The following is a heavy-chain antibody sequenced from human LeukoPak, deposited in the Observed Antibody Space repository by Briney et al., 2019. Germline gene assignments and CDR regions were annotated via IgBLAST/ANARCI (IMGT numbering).Heavy chain of an antibody. J-gene: IGHJ4*02. D-gene: IGHD1-26*01. Sequence: PGGSLRLPCAASGFTFSDYGMHWVRQAPGKGLEWVAFIRNDGSYEYYPDSVKGRFTISRDNAKNTLFLQMNSLRAEDTAVYYCARDEKIVGASGQDYWGQGTLVTVSS. CDR1: GFTFSDYG. V-gene: IGHV3-30*02. CDR2: IRNDGSYE. CDR3: ARDEKIVGASGQDY.